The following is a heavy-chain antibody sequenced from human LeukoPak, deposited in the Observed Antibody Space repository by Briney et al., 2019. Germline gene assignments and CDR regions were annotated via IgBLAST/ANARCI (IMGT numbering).Heavy chain of an antibody. J-gene: IGHJ5*02. CDR1: GGTFSSYA. D-gene: IGHD3-22*01. CDR3: ARGVSSAPPGGWFDP. Sequence: SVQVSCEASGGTFSSYAISWVRQAPGQGLEWMGGIIPIFGTANYAQKFQGRVTITTDESTSTAHMELSSLRSEDTAVYYCARGVSSAPPGGWFDPWGQGTLVTVSS. CDR2: IIPIFGTA. V-gene: IGHV1-69*05.